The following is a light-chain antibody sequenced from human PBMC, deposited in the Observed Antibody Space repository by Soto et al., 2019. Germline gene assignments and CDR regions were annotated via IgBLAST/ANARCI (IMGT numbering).Light chain of an antibody. CDR1: SSNIGGTNY. CDR2: SNN. V-gene: IGLV1-47*02. J-gene: IGLJ2*01. CDR3: ASWDDRLGAVI. Sequence: QSVLTHPPSASGTPGQKVFISCSGSSSNIGGTNYAYWYQQLPGAAPKLLMHSNNLRPSGVPERISGSKFGTAASLAISGLRSEDEAVYCCASWDDRLGAVIFGGETKVTVL.